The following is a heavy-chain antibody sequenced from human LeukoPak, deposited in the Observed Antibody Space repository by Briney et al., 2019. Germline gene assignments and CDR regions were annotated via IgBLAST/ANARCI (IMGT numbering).Heavy chain of an antibody. J-gene: IGHJ3*02. CDR2: ISYGGSNK. V-gene: IGHV3-30*03. CDR1: GFTFSSYG. D-gene: IGHD1-26*01. Sequence: GGSLTLSCAASGFTFSSYGMHWVRQAPGKGLEWVAVISYGGSNKYYADSVKGRFAISRDNSKNTLYLQMNSLRAEDTAVYYCARASYSGSYGNAFDIWGQGTMVTVSS. CDR3: ARASYSGSYGNAFDI.